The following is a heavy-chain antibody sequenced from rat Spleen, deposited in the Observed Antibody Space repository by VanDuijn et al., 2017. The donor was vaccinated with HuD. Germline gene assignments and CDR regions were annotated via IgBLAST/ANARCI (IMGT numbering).Heavy chain of an antibody. J-gene: IGHJ4*01. Sequence: EVQLVESGGGLVQPGRSLKLSCAASGFTFSDYDMAWVRQAPTKGLEWVASISPSGGTTYYRDSVKGRFTVSRDDAKSTLYLQMDSLGSEDTATYYCARPCSRRYVMDAWGQGASVTVSS. D-gene: IGHD1-12*01. V-gene: IGHV5-25*01. CDR1: GFTFSDYD. CDR3: ARPCSRRYVMDA. CDR2: ISPSGGTT.